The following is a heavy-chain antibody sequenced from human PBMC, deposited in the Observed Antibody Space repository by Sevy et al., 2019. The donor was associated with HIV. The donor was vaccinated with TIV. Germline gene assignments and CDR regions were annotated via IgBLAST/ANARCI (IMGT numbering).Heavy chain of an antibody. Sequence: GGSLRLSCAASGFTFSSYAMHWVRQAPGKGLEWVAVISYDGSNKYYAHSVKGRFTISRDNSKNTLYLQMNSLRAEDTAVYYCARGEEDYCSSTSCFLGPWGQGTLVTVSS. V-gene: IGHV3-30-3*01. D-gene: IGHD2-2*01. J-gene: IGHJ5*02. CDR2: ISYDGSNK. CDR1: GFTFSSYA. CDR3: ARGEEDYCSSTSCFLGP.